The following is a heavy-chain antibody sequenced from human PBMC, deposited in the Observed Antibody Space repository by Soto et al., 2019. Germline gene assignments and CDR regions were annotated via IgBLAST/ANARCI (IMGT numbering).Heavy chain of an antibody. CDR3: ARLAALPTWAYYYNGMDV. CDR1: GGSFSGYY. J-gene: IGHJ6*02. Sequence: QVQLQQWGAGLLKPSETLSLTCAVYGGSFSGYYWSWIRQPPGKGLEWIGEINHSGSTNYNPSLKSRVTTSVDTSKNQFSLKLSAVTAADTAVYYCARLAALPTWAYYYNGMDVWGQGTTVTVSS. V-gene: IGHV4-34*01. D-gene: IGHD6-6*01. CDR2: INHSGST.